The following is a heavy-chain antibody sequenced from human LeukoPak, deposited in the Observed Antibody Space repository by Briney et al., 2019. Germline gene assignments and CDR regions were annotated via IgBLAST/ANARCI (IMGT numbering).Heavy chain of an antibody. J-gene: IGHJ6*03. CDR2: ISGGAGST. Sequence: GGSLRLSCAASGFTVSTNEMSWLRQAPGKGLECVSVISGGAGSTYYADSVKGRFTISRDNSKNTLYLQMNSLRAEDTAVYYCAKDKYNFWSGSNYYYMDVWGKGTTVTVSS. CDR1: GFTVSTNE. V-gene: IGHV3-23*01. CDR3: AKDKYNFWSGSNYYYMDV. D-gene: IGHD3-3*01.